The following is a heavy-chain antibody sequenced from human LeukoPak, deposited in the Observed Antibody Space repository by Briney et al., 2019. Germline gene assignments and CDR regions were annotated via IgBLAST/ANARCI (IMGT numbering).Heavy chain of an antibody. J-gene: IGHJ4*02. CDR3: ARLPGYSSGWYYFIGLDY. D-gene: IGHD6-19*01. CDR1: GFKFSSYS. CDR2: ISSSSSYI. V-gene: IGHV3-21*01. Sequence: GGSLRLSCAASGFKFSSYSMKWVRQAPGKGLEWVSFISSSSSYIYYADSVKGRFTISRDNAKNSLYLQMNSLRAEDTAVYYCARLPGYSSGWYYFIGLDYWGQGTLVTVSS.